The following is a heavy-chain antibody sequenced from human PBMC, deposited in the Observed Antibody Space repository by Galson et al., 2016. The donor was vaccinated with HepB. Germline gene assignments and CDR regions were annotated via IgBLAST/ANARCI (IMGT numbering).Heavy chain of an antibody. CDR3: AKDSEGAAGYYFDN. Sequence: SLRLSCAASGFTFNSHSLHWARQAPGKGLEWVSSISGGGTNTYYSASAKGRFTISRDNSRNTLYLQMNSLRAEDTAVYYCAKDSEGAAGYYFDNWGQGTPVTVSS. CDR2: ISGGGTNT. D-gene: IGHD6-13*01. V-gene: IGHV3-23*01. CDR1: GFTFNSHS. J-gene: IGHJ4*02.